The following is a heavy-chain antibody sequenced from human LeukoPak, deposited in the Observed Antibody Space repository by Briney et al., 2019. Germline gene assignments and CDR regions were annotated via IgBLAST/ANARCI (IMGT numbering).Heavy chain of an antibody. Sequence: ASVKVSCKASGYTFTGYYMHWVRQAPGQRLEWMGRINPNSGGTNYAQKFQGRVTMTRDTSISTAYMELSRLRSGDTAVYYCARSYGSGSPDYWGQGTLVTVSS. CDR2: INPNSGGT. V-gene: IGHV1-2*06. CDR1: GYTFTGYY. CDR3: ARSYGSGSPDY. J-gene: IGHJ4*02. D-gene: IGHD3-10*01.